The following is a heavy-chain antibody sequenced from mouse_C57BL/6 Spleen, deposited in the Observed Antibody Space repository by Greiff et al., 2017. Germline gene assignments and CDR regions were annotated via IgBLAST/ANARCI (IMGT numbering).Heavy chain of an antibody. Sequence: QVQLKESGAELVRPGASVTLSCKASGYTFSDYEMHWVKQTPVHGLEWIGAIDPETGGTAYNQKFKGKAILTADKSSSTAYMELRSLTSEDSAVYYCTRSGDYPYYFDYWGQGTTLTVSS. D-gene: IGHD1-1*02. V-gene: IGHV1-15*01. CDR2: IDPETGGT. CDR1: GYTFSDYE. J-gene: IGHJ2*01. CDR3: TRSGDYPYYFDY.